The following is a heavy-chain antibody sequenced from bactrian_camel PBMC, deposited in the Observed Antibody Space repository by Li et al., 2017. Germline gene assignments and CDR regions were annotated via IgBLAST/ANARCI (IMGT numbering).Heavy chain of an antibody. D-gene: IGHD2*01. CDR3: AARGPYCYTKLSVRDFTY. CDR2: IATGSGNT. Sequence: DVQLVESGGGSVLAGGSLRLSCAASGYTYNRNCMAWFRQAPGKEREGVARIATGSGNTYYADSVKGRFTISQDSAKNTVYLQMNSLKPEDTAMYYCAARGPYCYTKLSVRDFTYWGQGTQVTVS. V-gene: IGHV3S40*01. J-gene: IGHJ6*01. CDR1: GYTYNRNC.